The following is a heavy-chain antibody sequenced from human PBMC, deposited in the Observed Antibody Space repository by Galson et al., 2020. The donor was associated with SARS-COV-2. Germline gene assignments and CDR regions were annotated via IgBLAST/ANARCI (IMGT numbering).Heavy chain of an antibody. V-gene: IGHV3-74*01. CDR1: GFTFSNHW. J-gene: IGHJ4*02. D-gene: IGHD7-27*01. Sequence: WGSLSLSCAVSGFTFSNHWLHWVRQAPGQGLVLVSRIYSEGSSTSYADSVKGRFTISGDNAKNTLYLQMNSLRAEDTAVYYCARGDMGNDYFDYWGQGTLVTVSS. CDR2: IYSEGSST. CDR3: ARGDMGNDYFDY.